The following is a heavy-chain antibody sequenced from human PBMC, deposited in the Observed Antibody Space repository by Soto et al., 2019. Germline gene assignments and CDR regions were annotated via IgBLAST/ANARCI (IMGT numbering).Heavy chain of an antibody. Sequence: PGGSLRLSCAASGFRFSDYYMNWIRQAPGKGLEWVAVISYDGSNKYYADSVKGRFTISRDNSKNTLYLQMNSLRAEDTAVYYCAKDGYALWGQGTLVTVSS. J-gene: IGHJ4*02. D-gene: IGHD5-18*01. CDR3: AKDGYAL. CDR1: GFRFSDYY. CDR2: ISYDGSNK. V-gene: IGHV3-30*18.